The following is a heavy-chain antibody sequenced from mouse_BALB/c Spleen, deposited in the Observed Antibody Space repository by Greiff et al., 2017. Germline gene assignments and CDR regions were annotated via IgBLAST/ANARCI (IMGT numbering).Heavy chain of an antibody. CDR3: ARHEGGRGYFDY. J-gene: IGHJ2*01. CDR1: GFSLTSYG. CDR2: IWSDGST. D-gene: IGHD1-1*02. Sequence: VMLVESGPDLVAPSQSLSITCTVSGFSLTSYGVHWVRQPPGKGLEWLVVIWSDGSTTYNSALKSRLSISKDNSKSQVFLKMNSLQTDDTAMYYCARHEGGRGYFDYWGQGTTLTVSS. V-gene: IGHV2-6-2*01.